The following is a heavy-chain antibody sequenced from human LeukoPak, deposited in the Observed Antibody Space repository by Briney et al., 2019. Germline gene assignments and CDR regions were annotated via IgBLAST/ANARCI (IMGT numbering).Heavy chain of an antibody. J-gene: IGHJ4*02. CDR3: AGGGDWDLRTDY. CDR1: GGSISSYY. CDR2: IYYSGST. Sequence: SETRSLTCTVSGGSISSYYWSWIRQPPGKGLEWIGYIYYSGSTNYNPSLKSRVTISVDTSKNQFSLKLSSVTAADTAVYYCAGGGDWDLRTDYWGQGTLVTVSS. D-gene: IGHD2-21*02. V-gene: IGHV4-59*01.